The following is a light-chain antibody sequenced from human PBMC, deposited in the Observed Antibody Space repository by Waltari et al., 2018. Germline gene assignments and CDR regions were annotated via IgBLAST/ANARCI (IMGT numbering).Light chain of an antibody. CDR3: AVCDDSLNGWV. J-gene: IGLJ3*02. CDR1: SSNIGTNP. CDR2: SNN. Sequence: QSVLAQPPSASGTPGQRVTISCSGSSSNIGTNPVSWYQHLPGTAPKLLIYSNNQRPSGVPDRISGSKSGTSASLAISGLQSDDETDYYCAVCDDSLNGWVFGGGTKLTVL. V-gene: IGLV1-44*01.